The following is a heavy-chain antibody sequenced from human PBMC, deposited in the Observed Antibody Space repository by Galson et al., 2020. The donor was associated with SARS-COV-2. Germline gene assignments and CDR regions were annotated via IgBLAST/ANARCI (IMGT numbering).Heavy chain of an antibody. J-gene: IGHJ4*02. D-gene: IGHD1-26*01. Sequence: GESLKISCAASGFTFSSYAMHWVRQAPGKGLEWVAVISYDGSNKYYADSVKGRFTISRDNSKNTLYLQMNSLRAEDTAVYYCARVHSGSYLGNFDYWGQGTLVTVSS. CDR3: ARVHSGSYLGNFDY. CDR2: ISYDGSNK. CDR1: GFTFSSYA. V-gene: IGHV3-30*01.